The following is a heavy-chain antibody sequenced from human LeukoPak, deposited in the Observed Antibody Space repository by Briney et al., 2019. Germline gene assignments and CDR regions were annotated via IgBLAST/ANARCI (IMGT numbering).Heavy chain of an antibody. CDR3: ARDPGGVWGFDY. D-gene: IGHD6-13*01. V-gene: IGHV4-61*02. CDR1: GGSISRGSYY. CDR2: IYTSGST. Sequence: PSETLSLTCTVSGGSISRGSYYGSWIRQPAGKGLEWIGRIYTSGSTNYNPSLKSRVTISVDTSKNQFSLKLSSVTVADTAVYYCARDPGGVWGFDYWGQGTLVTVSS. J-gene: IGHJ4*02.